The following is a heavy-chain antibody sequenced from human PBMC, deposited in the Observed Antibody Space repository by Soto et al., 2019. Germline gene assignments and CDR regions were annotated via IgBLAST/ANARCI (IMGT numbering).Heavy chain of an antibody. J-gene: IGHJ5*02. Sequence: QVQLVQSGAEVKKPGASVKVSCKASGYTFTSYGISWVRQAPGQGLEWMGWISAYNGNTNYAQKLQGRVTMTTDTSTGTVSMELRSLRSDDTAVYYCARDFHYRNQEWFDPWGQGTLVTVSS. D-gene: IGHD4-4*01. CDR3: ARDFHYRNQEWFDP. CDR2: ISAYNGNT. CDR1: GYTFTSYG. V-gene: IGHV1-18*01.